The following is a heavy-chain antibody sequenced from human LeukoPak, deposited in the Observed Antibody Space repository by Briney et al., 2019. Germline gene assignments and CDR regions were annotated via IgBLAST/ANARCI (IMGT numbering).Heavy chain of an antibody. CDR2: IIPILGIA. CDR3: AMRSSGYYSGYGMDV. V-gene: IGHV1-69*04. CDR1: GGTFSSYA. J-gene: IGHJ6*02. Sequence: GASVKVSCKASGGTFSSYAISWVRQAPGQGLEWMGRIIPILGIANYAQKFQGRVTITADKSTSTAYMELSSLRSEDTAVYYCAMRSSGYYSGYGMDVWGQGTTVTVSS. D-gene: IGHD3-22*01.